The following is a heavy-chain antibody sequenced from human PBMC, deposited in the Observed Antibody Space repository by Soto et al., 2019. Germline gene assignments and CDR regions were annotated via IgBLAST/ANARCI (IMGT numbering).Heavy chain of an antibody. CDR1: GGSISSGGYS. CDR2: MYHSGST. J-gene: IGHJ4*02. D-gene: IGHD2-21*01. CDR3: ARDEDGDGYKFFDS. Sequence: SETLSLTCAVSGGSISSGGYSWSWIRQPPGKGLEWIGYMYHSGSTYYSPSLKSRVTISVDKSKNQFSLKLSSVIAADTAIYYCARDEDGDGYKFFDSWGQGALVTVSS. V-gene: IGHV4-30-2*01.